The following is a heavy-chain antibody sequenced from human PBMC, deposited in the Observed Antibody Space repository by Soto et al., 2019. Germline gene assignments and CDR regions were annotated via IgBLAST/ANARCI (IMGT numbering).Heavy chain of an antibody. CDR2: VGGSGDGT. CDR1: GFTFSTYT. V-gene: IGHV3-23*01. D-gene: IGHD3-10*01. J-gene: IGHJ4*02. CDR3: ATAREVTLVRISLAK. Sequence: GGSLRLSCAASGFTFSTYTMTWVRQAPGKGLEWVSSVGGSGDGTYYADSVKGRFTISRDNSKNTLYLQMNSLRAEDTAIYYCATAREVTLVRISLAKWGQGTLVTVSS.